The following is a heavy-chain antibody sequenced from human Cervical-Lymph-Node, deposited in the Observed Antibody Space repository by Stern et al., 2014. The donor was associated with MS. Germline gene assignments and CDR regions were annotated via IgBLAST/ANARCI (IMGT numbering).Heavy chain of an antibody. CDR3: ARVPGYCSGGSCYPYYYGMDV. CDR1: GGTFSSYA. CDR2: IIPIFGTA. D-gene: IGHD2-15*01. V-gene: IGHV1-69*01. J-gene: IGHJ6*02. Sequence: VQLLESGAEVKKPGSSVKVSCKASGGTFSSYAISWVRQAPGQGLEWLGGIIPIFGTANYAQKFQGRVTITADESTSTAYMELSSLRSEDTAVYYCARVPGYCSGGSCYPYYYGMDVWGQGTTVTVSS.